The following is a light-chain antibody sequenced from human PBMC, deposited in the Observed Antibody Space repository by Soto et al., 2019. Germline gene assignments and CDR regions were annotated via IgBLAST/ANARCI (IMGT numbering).Light chain of an antibody. V-gene: IGLV2-14*01. CDR1: SSDVGGYNY. CDR2: EVS. J-gene: IGLJ1*01. CDR3: SSYTSSSTSV. Sequence: QSALTQPASVSGSPGQSITIFCTGTSSDVGGYNYVSWYQQHPGKAPKLMIYEVSNRPSGVSNRFSGSKSGNTASLTISGLQAEDEADYYCSSYTSSSTSVFGIGTQLTVL.